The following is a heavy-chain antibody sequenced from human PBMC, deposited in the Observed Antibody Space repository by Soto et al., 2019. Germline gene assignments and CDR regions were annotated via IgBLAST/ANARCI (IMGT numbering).Heavy chain of an antibody. V-gene: IGHV4-39*07. Sequence: SETLSLTCTVSGGSISSSIYHWGWIRQPPGKGLEWIGSIYYSGSTYYNPSLKSRVTISVDKPNNQFSLKLTSMTGADTAVYYCATRPPQIVVTLLPFPSWGQGTPVTVSS. CDR2: IYYSGST. D-gene: IGHD2-2*01. CDR3: ATRPPQIVVTLLPFPS. J-gene: IGHJ5*02. CDR1: GGSISSSIYH.